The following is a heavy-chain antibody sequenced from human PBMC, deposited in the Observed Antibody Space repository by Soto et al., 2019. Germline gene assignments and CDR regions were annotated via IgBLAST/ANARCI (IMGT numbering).Heavy chain of an antibody. Sequence: GASVKVSCKASGYTFTSYDINWVRQATGQGLEWMGWMNPNSGNTGYAQKFQGRVTMTRNTSISTAYMELSSLRSEDTAVYYCARGFLRVYGGLYYFDYWGQGTLVTVSS. V-gene: IGHV1-8*01. CDR3: ARGFLRVYGGLYYFDY. CDR1: GYTFTSYD. J-gene: IGHJ4*02. CDR2: MNPNSGNT. D-gene: IGHD3-3*01.